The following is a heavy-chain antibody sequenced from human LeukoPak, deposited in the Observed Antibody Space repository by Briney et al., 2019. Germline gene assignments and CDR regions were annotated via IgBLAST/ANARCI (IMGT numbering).Heavy chain of an antibody. J-gene: IGHJ6*02. CDR2: ISGSGGST. CDR3: AKVRAGCSSTSCPGGYYGMDV. CDR1: GFTFSSYA. V-gene: IGHV3-23*01. Sequence: GGSLRLSCAASGFTFSSYAMSWVRQAPGKGLEWVSAISGSGGSTYYADSVKGRFTISRDNSKNTLYLQMNSLRAEDTAVYYCAKVRAGCSSTSCPGGYYGMDVWGQGTTVTVSS. D-gene: IGHD2-2*01.